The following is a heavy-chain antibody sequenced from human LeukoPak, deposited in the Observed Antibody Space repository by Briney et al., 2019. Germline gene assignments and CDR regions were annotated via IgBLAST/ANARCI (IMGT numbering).Heavy chain of an antibody. J-gene: IGHJ6*03. V-gene: IGHV4-4*07. Sequence: SETLSLTCTVSGGFISTYYWSWIRQPAGKGLEWIGRIYTSGSTNYNPSLKSRVTISVDTSKNQFSLRLSSLTAADTALYYCARDRKYYYHMDVWGKGTTVTVSS. CDR2: IYTSGST. CDR3: ARDRKYYYHMDV. D-gene: IGHD1-14*01. CDR1: GGFISTYY.